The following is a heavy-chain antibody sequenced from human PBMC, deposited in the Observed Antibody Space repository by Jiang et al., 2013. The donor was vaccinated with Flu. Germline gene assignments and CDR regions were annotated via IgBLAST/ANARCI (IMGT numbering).Heavy chain of an antibody. CDR3: ARDSRESSSLNLGLDY. D-gene: IGHD6-13*01. CDR1: GGSISSGGYY. V-gene: IGHV4-31*03. Sequence: GSGLVKPSQTLSLTCTVSGGSISSGGYYWSWIRQHPGKGLEWIGYIYYSGSTYYNPSLKSRVTISVDTSKNQFSLKLSSVTAADTAVYYCARDSRESSSLNLGLDYVGPGNPG. J-gene: IGHJ4*02. CDR2: IYYSGST.